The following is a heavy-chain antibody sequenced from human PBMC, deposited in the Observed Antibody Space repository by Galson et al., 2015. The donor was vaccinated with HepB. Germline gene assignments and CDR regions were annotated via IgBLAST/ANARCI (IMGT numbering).Heavy chain of an antibody. J-gene: IGHJ6*02. CDR2: IWYDGSNK. D-gene: IGHD3-22*01. CDR3: AKDYYDSSGYPVYYYYYGMDV. CDR1: GFTFSSYG. V-gene: IGHV3-33*06. Sequence: SLRLSCAASGFTFSSYGMHWVRQAPGEGLEWVAVIWYDGSNKYYADSVKGRFTISRDNSKNTLYLQMNSLRAEDTAVYYCAKDYYDSSGYPVYYYYYGMDVWGQGTTVTVSS.